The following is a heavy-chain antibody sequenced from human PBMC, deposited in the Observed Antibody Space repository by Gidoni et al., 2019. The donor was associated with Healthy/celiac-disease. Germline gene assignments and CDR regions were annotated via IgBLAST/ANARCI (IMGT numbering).Heavy chain of an antibody. J-gene: IGHJ1*01. Sequence: QVQLQESGPGLVKPSQTLSLTCTVSGGSIISGGYYWSWIRQHPGKGLEWIGYIYYSGSTYYNPSLKSRVTISVDTSKNQFSLRLNSVTAADTAVYYCARTLGYCSSTSCYTHFQYWGQGTLVTVSS. CDR3: ARTLGYCSSTSCYTHFQY. CDR2: IYYSGST. V-gene: IGHV4-31*03. D-gene: IGHD2-2*02. CDR1: GGSIISGGYY.